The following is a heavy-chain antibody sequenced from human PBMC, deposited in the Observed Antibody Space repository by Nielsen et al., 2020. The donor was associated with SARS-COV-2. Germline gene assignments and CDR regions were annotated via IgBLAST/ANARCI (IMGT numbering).Heavy chain of an antibody. D-gene: IGHD5-24*01. CDR2: INPDSGGT. CDR3: ARGLRVGMAINGPSDI. J-gene: IGHJ3*02. Sequence: ASVKVSCKASGYTFTGYYIHWVRQAPGQGLEWVGWINPDSGGTDYAQKFQGRVTMTRDTSISTAYMELTSLRSADTAVYYCARGLRVGMAINGPSDIWGQGTMVTVSS. V-gene: IGHV1-2*02. CDR1: GYTFTGYY.